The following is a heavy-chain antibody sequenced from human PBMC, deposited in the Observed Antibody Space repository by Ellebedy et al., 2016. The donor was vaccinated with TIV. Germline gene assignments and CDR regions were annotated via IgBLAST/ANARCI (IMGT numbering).Heavy chain of an antibody. V-gene: IGHV1-69*04. J-gene: IGHJ4*02. Sequence: SVKVSXXASGGTFSSYAISWVRQAPGQGLEWMGRIIPILGIANYAQKFQGRVTITADESTSTAYMELSSLRSEDTAVYYCARDVVVVAAQHIVVVTASLIFDYWGQGTLVTVSS. CDR1: GGTFSSYA. CDR2: IIPILGIA. D-gene: IGHD2-21*02. CDR3: ARDVVVVAAQHIVVVTASLIFDY.